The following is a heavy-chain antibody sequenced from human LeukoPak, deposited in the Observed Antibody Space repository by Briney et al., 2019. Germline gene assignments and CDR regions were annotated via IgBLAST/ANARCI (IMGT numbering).Heavy chain of an antibody. V-gene: IGHV3-23*01. CDR2: ISGSGGST. CDR1: GFTFSSYT. Sequence: PGGSLRLSCAASGFTFSSYTMSWVRQAPGKGLEWVSAISGSGGSTYYADSVKGRFTISRDNAKNSLYLQMNNLRAEDTAVYYCARSRDKNTYDYAYWGQGTLVTVSS. D-gene: IGHD3-16*01. CDR3: ARSRDKNTYDYAY. J-gene: IGHJ4*02.